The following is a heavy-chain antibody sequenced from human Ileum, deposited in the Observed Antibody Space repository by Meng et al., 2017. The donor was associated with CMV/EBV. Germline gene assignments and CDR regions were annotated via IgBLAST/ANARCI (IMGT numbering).Heavy chain of an antibody. CDR1: GFTFSGSA. J-gene: IGHJ4*02. Sequence: GSLRLSCAASGFTFSGSAMHWVRQASGKGLEWVGRIRSKAHSYATAYAASVKGRFTISRDDSKNTAYLQMNSLKIEDTAVYYCTRSLAGYITGWYPDWGQGTLVTVSS. V-gene: IGHV3-73*01. CDR3: TRSLAGYITGWYPD. CDR2: IRSKAHSYAT. D-gene: IGHD6-19*01.